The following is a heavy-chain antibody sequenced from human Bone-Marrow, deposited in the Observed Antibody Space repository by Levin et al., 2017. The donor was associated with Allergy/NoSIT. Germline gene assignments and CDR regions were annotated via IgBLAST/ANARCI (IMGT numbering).Heavy chain of an antibody. CDR3: VRDYCTGGTCTEAFDT. CDR2: ITSSGSST. Sequence: GESLKISCAASGFTFSSYSMNWVRQAPGKGLEWVSSITSSGSSTYYTDSMKGRFTISRDNALESLYLQINSLRAEDTAVYYCVRDYCTGGTCTEAFDTWGQGTMLTVSS. V-gene: IGHV3-21*01. J-gene: IGHJ3*02. CDR1: GFTFSSYS. D-gene: IGHD2-8*02.